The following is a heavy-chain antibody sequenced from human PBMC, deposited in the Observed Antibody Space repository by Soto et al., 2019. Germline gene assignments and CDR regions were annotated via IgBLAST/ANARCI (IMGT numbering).Heavy chain of an antibody. Sequence: QVQLVQSGAEVKKPGASVKVSCKASGYTFTSYAMHWVRQAPGQRLEWMGWINAGNGNTKYSQKFQGRVTITRDTYARTAYMELSSLRSEDTAVYYCARDCTIFGVANWFDPWGQGTLVTVSS. V-gene: IGHV1-3*01. D-gene: IGHD3-3*01. J-gene: IGHJ5*02. CDR2: INAGNGNT. CDR3: ARDCTIFGVANWFDP. CDR1: GYTFTSYA.